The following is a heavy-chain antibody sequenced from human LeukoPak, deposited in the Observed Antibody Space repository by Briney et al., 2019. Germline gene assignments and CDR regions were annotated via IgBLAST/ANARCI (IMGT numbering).Heavy chain of an antibody. J-gene: IGHJ4*02. CDR2: IDPSDSYT. V-gene: IGHV5-10-1*01. CDR1: GYSFTSYW. CDR3: ARHPLYCSSTSCPSSDY. Sequence: PGESLKISCKGSGYSFTSYWISWVRQMPGKGLEWMGRIDPSDSYTNYSPSFQGHVTISADKSINTAYLQWSSLKASDTAMYYCARHPLYCSSTSCPSSDYWGQGTLVTVSS. D-gene: IGHD2-2*01.